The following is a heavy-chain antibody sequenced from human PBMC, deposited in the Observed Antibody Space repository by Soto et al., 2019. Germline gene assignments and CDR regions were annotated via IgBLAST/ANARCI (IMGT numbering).Heavy chain of an antibody. J-gene: IGHJ4*02. CDR3: ARGEDGDPYYFDY. V-gene: IGHV1-3*05. Sequence: QVQLVQSGAEEKKPGASVKVSCKASGYTFTSYAMHWVRQAPGQRLEWMGWINAGNGNTKYSQKFQGRVTITRDTSANTAYMELSSLRSEDTAVYYCARGEDGDPYYFDYWGQGTLVTVSS. D-gene: IGHD4-17*01. CDR1: GYTFTSYA. CDR2: INAGNGNT.